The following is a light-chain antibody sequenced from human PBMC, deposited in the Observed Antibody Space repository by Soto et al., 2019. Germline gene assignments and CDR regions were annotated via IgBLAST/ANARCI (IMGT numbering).Light chain of an antibody. CDR3: QQYANSPRT. Sequence: EIVLTQSPGTLSLSPGERATLSCRASQSVSSSYLAWYQQKPGQPPRLLIYSASSRATGIPDRFSGSGSGTDFTLTIKRLEPEDFAVYYCQQYANSPRTFGQGTKVDIK. J-gene: IGKJ1*01. CDR2: SAS. CDR1: QSVSSSY. V-gene: IGKV3-20*01.